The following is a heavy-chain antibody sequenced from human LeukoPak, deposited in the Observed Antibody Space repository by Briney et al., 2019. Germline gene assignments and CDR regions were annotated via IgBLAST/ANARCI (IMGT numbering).Heavy chain of an antibody. V-gene: IGHV1-2*02. CDR3: ARDAGTHCSSTSCYTWWFDP. CDR1: GYTFIGNY. J-gene: IGHJ5*02. CDR2: VNPNSGGT. D-gene: IGHD2-2*02. Sequence: ASVKVSCKASGYTFIGNYIHWVRQAPGQGLEWMGWVNPNSGGTQYSQKFQGRVTLTRDTSITTGYMELSRLRSDDTAVYYCARDAGTHCSSTSCYTWWFDPWGQGTLVTVSS.